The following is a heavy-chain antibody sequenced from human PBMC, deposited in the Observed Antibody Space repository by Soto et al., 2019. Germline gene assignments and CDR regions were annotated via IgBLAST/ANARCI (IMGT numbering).Heavy chain of an antibody. CDR3: ARAPGIFLSFDY. CDR1: GYTFTRYA. Sequence: ASVKVSCKASGYTFTRYAMHWVRQAPGQRLEWMGWINAGNGNTKYSQKFQGRVTITRDTSASTAYMELSSLRSEDTAVYYCARAPGIFLSFDYWGQGTLVTVS. J-gene: IGHJ4*02. V-gene: IGHV1-3*01. CDR2: INAGNGNT. D-gene: IGHD3-16*02.